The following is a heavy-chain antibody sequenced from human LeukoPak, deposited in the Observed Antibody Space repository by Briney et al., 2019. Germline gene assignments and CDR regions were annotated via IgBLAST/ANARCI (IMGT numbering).Heavy chain of an antibody. CDR2: ISGSGGST. V-gene: IGHV3-23*01. Sequence: GGSLRLSCAASGFTFSSYAMSWVRQAPGKGLEWVSAISGSGGSTYYADSVKGRFTLSRDNSDNTLFLQMNSLRAEDTAVYYCARLSGTAVTSSRVFHYWGQGTLVTVSS. CDR3: ARLSGTAVTSSRVFHY. J-gene: IGHJ4*02. D-gene: IGHD4-17*01. CDR1: GFTFSSYA.